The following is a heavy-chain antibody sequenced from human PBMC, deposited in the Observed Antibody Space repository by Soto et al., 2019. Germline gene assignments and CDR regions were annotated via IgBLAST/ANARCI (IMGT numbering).Heavy chain of an antibody. J-gene: IGHJ4*02. CDR3: ARVGSGLVSTRAFNY. CDR2: INCKTGNT. D-gene: IGHD3-10*01. V-gene: IGHV1-18*04. Sequence: ASVKVSCKALGYSFTCYDISWVRQAPVQGFEWMGWINCKTGNTNYAQKFQGRVTMTTDTSSSTVYMEMRNLRSDDTAVYYCARVGSGLVSTRAFNYWGQGTRVTVSS. CDR1: GYSFTCYD.